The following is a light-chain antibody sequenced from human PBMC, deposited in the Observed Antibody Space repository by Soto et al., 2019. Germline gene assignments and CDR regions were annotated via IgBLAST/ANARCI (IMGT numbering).Light chain of an antibody. CDR2: GNS. J-gene: IGLJ3*02. Sequence: QSVLTQPPSVSRAPGQRVTISCTGSSSNIGAGYDVHWYQQLPGTAPKLLIYGNSNRPSGVSDRFSGSKSGTSASLAITGLQAEDEADYYCQSYDSSLFWVFGGGTKLTVL. V-gene: IGLV1-40*01. CDR1: SSNIGAGYD. CDR3: QSYDSSLFWV.